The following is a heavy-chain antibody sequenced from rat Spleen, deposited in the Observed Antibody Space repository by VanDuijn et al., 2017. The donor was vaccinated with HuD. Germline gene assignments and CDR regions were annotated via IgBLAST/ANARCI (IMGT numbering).Heavy chain of an antibody. V-gene: IGHV2-41*01. D-gene: IGHD1-4*01. Sequence: QVQLKESGPGLVQPSQTLSLSCTVSRFSISSYGVFLVRQPPGKGLEWMGLIWNTGGTRYNSVLKSRLSISKDTSKSQFFLKMNSLQTEDTATYYCARETPYGYTVDYWGQGVMVTVSS. CDR2: IWNTGGT. CDR1: RFSISSYG. CDR3: ARETPYGYTVDY. J-gene: IGHJ2*01.